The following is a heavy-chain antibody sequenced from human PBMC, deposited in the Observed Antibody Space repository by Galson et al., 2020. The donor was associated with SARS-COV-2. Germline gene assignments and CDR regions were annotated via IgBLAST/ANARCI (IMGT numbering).Heavy chain of an antibody. CDR1: GFTFPGYF. Sequence: ASVKVSCKASGFTFPGYFFHWVRQAPGQGLEWMGLINPNTGGSLYAQKFRGRVSMTRDASINTVYMELNRLTSDDTAVYYCARYVFVSGTSDNYIDVWGKGTTVAVS. D-gene: IGHD3-10*01. V-gene: IGHV1-2*02. CDR2: INPNTGGS. J-gene: IGHJ6*03. CDR3: ARYVFVSGTSDNYIDV.